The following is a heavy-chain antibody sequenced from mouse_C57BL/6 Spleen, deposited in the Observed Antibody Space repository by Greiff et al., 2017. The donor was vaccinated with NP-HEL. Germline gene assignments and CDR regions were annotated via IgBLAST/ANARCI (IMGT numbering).Heavy chain of an antibody. CDR3: ARWGVRAWFAY. J-gene: IGHJ3*01. CDR2: INPSTGGT. V-gene: IGHV1-42*01. Sequence: EVQGVESGPELVKPGASVKISCKASGYSFTGYYMNWVKQSPEKSLEWIGEINPSTGGTTYNQKFKAKATLTVDKSSSTAYMQLKSLTSEDSAVYYCARWGVRAWFAYWGQGTLVTVSA. CDR1: GYSFTGYY. D-gene: IGHD2-2*01.